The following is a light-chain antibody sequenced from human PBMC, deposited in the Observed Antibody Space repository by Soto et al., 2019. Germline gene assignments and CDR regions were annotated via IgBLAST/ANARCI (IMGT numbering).Light chain of an antibody. Sequence: EIVMTQSPATLSVSPGETATLSCRASQSVSSNFAWYQQKPGQAPRLLIFGASTRAPGIPDRFSGSGSGTDFTLTISKLEPEDFALFYCQQYGNSPLTFGGGTKVDIK. J-gene: IGKJ4*01. CDR2: GAS. CDR3: QQYGNSPLT. V-gene: IGKV3-20*01. CDR1: QSVSSN.